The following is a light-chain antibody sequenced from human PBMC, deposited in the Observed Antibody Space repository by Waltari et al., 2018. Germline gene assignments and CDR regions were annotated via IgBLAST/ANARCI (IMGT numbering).Light chain of an antibody. CDR2: DVS. V-gene: IGLV2-14*01. Sequence: QSALTQPASMSGSPGQSITISCTGSSSDVGGYNYVSWYQQHPGKAPKLMIFDVSKRPSGVSYRFSGSKSGHTASLSISGLQAEDEADYFCSSYTSSSTLVFGTGTKVTVL. CDR3: SSYTSSSTLV. CDR1: SSDVGGYNY. J-gene: IGLJ1*01.